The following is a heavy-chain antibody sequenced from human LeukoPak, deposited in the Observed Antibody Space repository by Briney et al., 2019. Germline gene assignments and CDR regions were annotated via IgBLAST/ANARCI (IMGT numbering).Heavy chain of an antibody. CDR2: IIPIFGTA. D-gene: IGHD4-17*01. Sequence: ASVKISCKASGGTFSTFAIGWVRQAPGQGLEWLGGIIPIFGTANYAQKFQGRVTITADESASTAYMELSSLRSEDTAVYYCAREKDYGARDWGQGTPVTVSS. CDR1: GGTFSTFA. V-gene: IGHV1-69*13. CDR3: AREKDYGARD. J-gene: IGHJ4*02.